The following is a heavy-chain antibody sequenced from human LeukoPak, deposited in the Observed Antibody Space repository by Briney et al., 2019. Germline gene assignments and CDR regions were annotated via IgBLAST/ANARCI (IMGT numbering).Heavy chain of an antibody. CDR1: GFTVSSTY. CDR3: ATISDLLFYFDS. J-gene: IGHJ4*02. CDR2: IYTGGNT. V-gene: IGHV3-66*01. Sequence: GGSLRLSCAASGFTVSSTYMSWVRQAPGKGLEWVSLIYTGGNTYYADSVKGRFTLSRDNSKNTVYLQMNSLRVEDTAMYYCATISDLLFYFDSWSQGTLVTVSS.